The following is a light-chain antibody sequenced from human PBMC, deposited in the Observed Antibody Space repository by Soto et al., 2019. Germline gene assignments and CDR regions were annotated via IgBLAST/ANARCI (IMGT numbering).Light chain of an antibody. J-gene: IGLJ1*01. CDR2: DVS. CDR1: SSDVGGYNY. V-gene: IGLV2-14*01. Sequence: QSALTQPASVSGSPGQSITISCTGTSSDVGGYNYVSWYQQHPGKAPKLMIYDVSNRPSGVSNRCSGSKSGNTASLTISGLQAEDEADYYCSSYTSSSTRLYVFGTGTKLTVL. CDR3: SSYTSSSTRLYV.